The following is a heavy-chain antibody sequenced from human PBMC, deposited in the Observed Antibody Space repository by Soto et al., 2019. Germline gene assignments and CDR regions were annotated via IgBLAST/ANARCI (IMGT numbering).Heavy chain of an antibody. CDR3: ARDPYYDFGAPSEFYFDY. Sequence: QVQLVESGGGLVKPGGSLRLSCAASGFTFSDYYMSWIRQAPGKGLEWVSYISSGSTYTNYADSVKGRFTISRDNAKNSLYLQMNSLRAEDTAVYYCARDPYYDFGAPSEFYFDYWGQGTLVTVSS. D-gene: IGHD3-3*01. V-gene: IGHV3-11*06. J-gene: IGHJ4*02. CDR1: GFTFSDYY. CDR2: ISSGSTYT.